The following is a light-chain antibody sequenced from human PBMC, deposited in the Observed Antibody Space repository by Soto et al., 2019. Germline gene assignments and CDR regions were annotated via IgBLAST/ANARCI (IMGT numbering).Light chain of an antibody. CDR3: QQRSDWPPDLT. Sequence: ELVLTQSPATLTLSPGDRATLSCRASQSVRSSLAWYQQKPGQAPRLLIYDASKRATGIPARFSGSASGTDFTLTISSLEPGDFAVYYCQQRSDWPPDLTFGGGTKVEIK. CDR1: QSVRSS. J-gene: IGKJ4*01. V-gene: IGKV3-11*01. CDR2: DAS.